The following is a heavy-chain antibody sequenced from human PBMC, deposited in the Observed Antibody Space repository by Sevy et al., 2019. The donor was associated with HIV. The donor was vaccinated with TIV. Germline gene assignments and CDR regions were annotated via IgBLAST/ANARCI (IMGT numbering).Heavy chain of an antibody. CDR1: GGSMTSYY. D-gene: IGHD2-21*02. CDR2: IYYSGST. V-gene: IGHV4-59*13. J-gene: IGHJ4*02. CDR3: ARSVGTGNYFDY. Sequence: SETLSLTCTVSGGSMTSYYWNWIRQPPGKGLEWIGYIYYSGSTNYNPSLKSQVTMSVDTSKNRFSLTLISVTAADTAVYHCARSVGTGNYFDYWDQGALVIVSS.